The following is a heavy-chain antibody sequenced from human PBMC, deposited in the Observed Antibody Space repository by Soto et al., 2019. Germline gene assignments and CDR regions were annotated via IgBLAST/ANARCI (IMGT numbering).Heavy chain of an antibody. CDR1: GGSISSSSYY. D-gene: IGHD2-8*01. CDR2: MYSGGGT. V-gene: IGHV3-66*01. J-gene: IGHJ6*04. Sequence: ETLSLTCTVSGGSISSSSYYWGWIRQPPGKGLEWVSNMYSGGGTYYTDSVKGRFTISRDSSTNTLYLQMDNVRAEDTAVYYCARDPGVNWAWGKGTTVTVSS. CDR3: ARDPGVNWA.